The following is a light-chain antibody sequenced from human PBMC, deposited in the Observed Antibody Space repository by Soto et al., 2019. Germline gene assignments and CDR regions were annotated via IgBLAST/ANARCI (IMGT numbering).Light chain of an antibody. Sequence: QSALTQPASVSGSPGQSVAISCTGTSSDVGAYNYVSWYQQHPGKAPKLLLSEVSTRPSGVSDRFSGSKSGNTASLTISGLQAEDEADYYCSSLTTSFTYVFGTGTKFTDL. CDR3: SSLTTSFTYV. V-gene: IGLV2-14*01. J-gene: IGLJ1*01. CDR2: EVS. CDR1: SSDVGAYNY.